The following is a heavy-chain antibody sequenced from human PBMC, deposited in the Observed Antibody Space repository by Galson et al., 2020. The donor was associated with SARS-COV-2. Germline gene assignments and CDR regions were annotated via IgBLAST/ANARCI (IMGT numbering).Heavy chain of an antibody. CDR2: ISGSGGST. CDR1: GFTFSSYA. Sequence: QASETLSLTCAASGFTFSSYAMSWVRQAPGKGLEWVSAISGSGGSTYYADSVKGRFTISRDNSKNTLYLQMNSLRAEDTAVYYCAIERVTLTYYYGSGSYYNWFDPWGQGTLVTVSS. D-gene: IGHD3-10*01. J-gene: IGHJ5*02. V-gene: IGHV3-23*01. CDR3: AIERVTLTYYYGSGSYYNWFDP.